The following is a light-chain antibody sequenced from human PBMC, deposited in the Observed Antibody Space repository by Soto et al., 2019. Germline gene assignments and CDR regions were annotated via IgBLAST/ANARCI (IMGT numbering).Light chain of an antibody. V-gene: IGKV1-17*03. Sequence: DMHMTQSPSPMSASVRDRVTITFRSRQRIIRNLVCVQQQAGTAPKRLIYDASNLPSTVPSMFSGSVSGTEFTLTISSLQPEDFATYYCLQYNSYPRTFGQGTKVDIK. CDR2: DAS. CDR1: QRIIRN. J-gene: IGKJ1*01. CDR3: LQYNSYPRT.